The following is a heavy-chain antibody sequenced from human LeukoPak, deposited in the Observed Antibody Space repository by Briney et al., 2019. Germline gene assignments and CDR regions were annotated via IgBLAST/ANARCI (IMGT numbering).Heavy chain of an antibody. V-gene: IGHV1-2*02. D-gene: IGHD2-21*01. Sequence: ASVKVSCKASGYTFTGYYMHWVRQAPGQGLEWMGWINPNSGGTNYAQKFQGRVTMTRDTSISTAYMELSRLRSDDTAVYYCARDYSMTPYYYYYYMDVWGKGTTVTVSS. CDR2: INPNSGGT. CDR3: ARDYSMTPYYYYYYMDV. CDR1: GYTFTGYY. J-gene: IGHJ6*03.